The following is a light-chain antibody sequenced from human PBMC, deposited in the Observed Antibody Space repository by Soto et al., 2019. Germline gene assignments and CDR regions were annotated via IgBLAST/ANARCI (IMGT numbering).Light chain of an antibody. V-gene: IGKV1-9*01. CDR3: QHFNSFPPLFT. CDR2: ASS. CDR1: QDIGHY. J-gene: IGKJ3*01. Sequence: IQLTQSPSSLSASVGARVTITCRASQDIGHYLAWYQQKAGKAPELLIYASSTLQPGVPSRFSGGGSGTDFTLTISTLQPEDFATYYCQHFNSFPPLFTFGPGTKVNLK.